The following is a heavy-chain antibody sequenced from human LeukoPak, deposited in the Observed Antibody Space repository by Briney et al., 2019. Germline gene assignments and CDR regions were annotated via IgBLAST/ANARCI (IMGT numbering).Heavy chain of an antibody. Sequence: ASVKFSCKVSVYTLPELSMHGVRRARGKGLEGVGGFDPEGGETLYAEVFEGRVTMREHTSTDKAYMELRSLRSEDAAVYYCATDGAGSSGSYYKSAFDIWGQGTMVTVSS. CDR1: VYTLPELS. J-gene: IGHJ3*02. V-gene: IGHV1-24*01. CDR2: FDPEGGET. CDR3: ATDGAGSSGSYYKSAFDI. D-gene: IGHD3-10*01.